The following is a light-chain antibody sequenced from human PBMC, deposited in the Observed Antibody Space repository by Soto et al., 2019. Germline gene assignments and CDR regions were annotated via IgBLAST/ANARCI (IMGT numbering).Light chain of an antibody. J-gene: IGKJ2*01. CDR3: QQDGNPPPSA. Sequence: EIVLTQSPGTLSLSPGERATLSCRASQSVSSSYLAWYQQKPGQAPRVLIHGASSRATGIPDRFSGSGSGTDFTLTISRREPEDFAVYFCQQDGNPPPSAFGQGNKVEIK. V-gene: IGKV3-20*01. CDR1: QSVSSSY. CDR2: GAS.